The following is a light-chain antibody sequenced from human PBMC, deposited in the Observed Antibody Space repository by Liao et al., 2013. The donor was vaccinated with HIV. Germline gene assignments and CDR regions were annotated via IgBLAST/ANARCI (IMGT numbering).Light chain of an antibody. Sequence: VLTQPPSVSVAPGKTARITCGGPNTGGRSVHWYQQKPGQAPVVVIYRDNERPSGIPERFSGSKSGNTATLTISRVEAGDEADYYCQVWDSSSDQGVFGSGTKLTVL. V-gene: IGLV3-21*01. CDR3: QVWDSSSDQGV. CDR2: RDN. J-gene: IGLJ1*01. CDR1: NTGGRS.